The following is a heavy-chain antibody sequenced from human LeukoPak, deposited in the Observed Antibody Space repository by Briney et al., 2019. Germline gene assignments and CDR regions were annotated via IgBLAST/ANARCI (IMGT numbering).Heavy chain of an antibody. D-gene: IGHD1-7*01. CDR3: ARGRIELGGGTFDI. CDR1: GFTVSSNY. CDR2: IYSGGST. J-gene: IGHJ3*02. V-gene: IGHV3-53*01. Sequence: GGSLRLSCAASGFTVSSNYMSWVRQAPGKGLEWVSVIYSGGSTHYADSVEGRFTISRDNSKNTLYLQMNSLRAEDTAVYYCARGRIELGGGTFDIWGQGTMVTVSS.